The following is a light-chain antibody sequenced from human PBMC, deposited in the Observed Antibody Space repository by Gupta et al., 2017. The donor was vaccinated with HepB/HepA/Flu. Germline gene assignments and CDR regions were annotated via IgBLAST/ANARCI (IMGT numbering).Light chain of an antibody. CDR3: QQDDSSPLT. J-gene: IGKJ4*01. CDR1: QSVSSSY. V-gene: IGKV3-20*01. Sequence: EIVLTQSPGTLSLSPGERVTLSCRASQSVSSSYLVWYQQKPGQAPRLLIYGTSNRATGIPERFSGSGSGTDFTLTISRLEPEEFAVYYCQQDDSSPLTFGGGTKVEIK. CDR2: GTS.